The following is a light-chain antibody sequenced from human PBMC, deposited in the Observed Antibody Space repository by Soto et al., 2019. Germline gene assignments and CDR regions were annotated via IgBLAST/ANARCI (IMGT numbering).Light chain of an antibody. CDR1: QSVGAN. Sequence: IVLTQSPGTLSVSPGGRATLSCRASQSVGANLAWYRQIPGQAPRLLIYGATTRATGIPARFSGSRSGTEFSLIISSLQSEDFALYYCQQYDKWPPLFGQGTRREIK. CDR2: GAT. J-gene: IGKJ5*01. CDR3: QQYDKWPPL. V-gene: IGKV3-15*01.